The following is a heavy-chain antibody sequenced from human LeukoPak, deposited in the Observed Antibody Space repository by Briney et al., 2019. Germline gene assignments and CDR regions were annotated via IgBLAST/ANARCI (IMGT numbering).Heavy chain of an antibody. CDR1: GGSFSGYY. V-gene: IGHV4-34*01. CDR2: INHSGST. CDR3: ARGRSLLN. Sequence: PSETLSLTCGVYGGSFSGYYWSWIRQPPGKGLEWIGEINHSGSTNYNPSLKSRVTISVDTSKNQFSLKLSSVTAADTAVYYCARGRSLLNWGQGTLVTVSS. J-gene: IGHJ4*02.